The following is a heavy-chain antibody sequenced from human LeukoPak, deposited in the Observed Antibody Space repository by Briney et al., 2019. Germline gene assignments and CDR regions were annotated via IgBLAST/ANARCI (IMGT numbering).Heavy chain of an antibody. V-gene: IGHV3-30*04. CDR1: GFTFTSSA. CDR3: ARGSLIPT. CDR2: ISYDGSNK. J-gene: IGHJ5*02. D-gene: IGHD2-21*01. Sequence: PGGSLRLSCAASGFTFTSSAMHWVRQAPGEGLEWVAVISYDGSNKYYADSVKGRFTISRDNSKNTLYLQMNSLRAEDTAVYYCARGSLIPTWGQGTLVTVSS.